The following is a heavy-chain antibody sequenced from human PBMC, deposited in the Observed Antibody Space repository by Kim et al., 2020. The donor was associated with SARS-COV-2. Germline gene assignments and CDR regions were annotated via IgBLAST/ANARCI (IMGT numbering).Heavy chain of an antibody. CDR3: ARGPPGGNTLSYFQH. CDR1: GFTFSSYS. V-gene: IGHV3-21*01. J-gene: IGHJ1*01. Sequence: GGSLRLSCAASGFTFSSYSMNWVRQAPGKGLEWVSSISSSSSYIYYADSVKGRFTISRDNAKNSLYLQMNSLRAEDTAVYYCARGPPGGNTLSYFQHWGQGTLVTVSS. CDR2: ISSSSSYI. D-gene: IGHD2-15*01.